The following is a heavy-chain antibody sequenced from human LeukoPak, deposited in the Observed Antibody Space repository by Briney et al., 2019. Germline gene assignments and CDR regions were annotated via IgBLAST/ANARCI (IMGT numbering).Heavy chain of an antibody. CDR3: ARDRGWFDP. Sequence: GGSLRLSCAASRLIVSSNYMAWVSHAPGKGLEWVSVIYSGGNTYYADSVKGRFTISRDNSKNTLYLQMNSLRAEDTAVYYCARDRGWFDPWGLGTLVTVSS. CDR2: IYSGGNT. CDR1: RLIVSSNY. V-gene: IGHV3-66*01. J-gene: IGHJ5*02.